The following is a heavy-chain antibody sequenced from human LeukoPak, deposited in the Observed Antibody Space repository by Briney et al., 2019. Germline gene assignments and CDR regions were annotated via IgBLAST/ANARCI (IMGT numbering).Heavy chain of an antibody. CDR2: IYSDGST. CDR3: ARRPDYGGTPTFDY. V-gene: IGHV3-66*01. D-gene: IGHD4-23*01. CDR1: GLTVSSTY. Sequence: PGGSLRLSWAASGLTVSSTYMSWVRQAPGKGLEWVTVIYSDGSTYYADSVKGRFTISRDNSKNTVYLQMNSLRAEDTAVYFCARRPDYGGTPTFDYWGQGTLVTVSS. J-gene: IGHJ4*02.